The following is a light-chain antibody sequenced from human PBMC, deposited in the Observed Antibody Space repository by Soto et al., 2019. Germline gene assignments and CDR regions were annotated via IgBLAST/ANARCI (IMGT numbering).Light chain of an antibody. CDR1: SGSIASNY. J-gene: IGLJ3*02. V-gene: IGLV6-57*04. Sequence: NFMPTQPHSVSESPGKTVTISCTRSSGSIASNYVQWYQQRPGSAPTTVIHEDNQRPSGVPDRFSGSIDSSSNSASLTISGLKSEDEADYYCQSYDSSNRVFGGGTKLTVL. CDR3: QSYDSSNRV. CDR2: EDN.